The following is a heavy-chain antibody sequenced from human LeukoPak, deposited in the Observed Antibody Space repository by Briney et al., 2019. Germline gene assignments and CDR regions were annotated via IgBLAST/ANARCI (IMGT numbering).Heavy chain of an antibody. Sequence: SETLSLTCTVSGGSISSYYWSWIRQPAGKGLEWIGRIYTSGSTNYNPSLKSRVTMSVDTSKNQFSLKLSSVTAADTAVYYCAVTPSPYSSGWYGFDYWGQGTLVAVSS. CDR2: IYTSGST. D-gene: IGHD6-19*01. V-gene: IGHV4-4*07. CDR1: GGSISSYY. J-gene: IGHJ4*02. CDR3: AVTPSPYSSGWYGFDY.